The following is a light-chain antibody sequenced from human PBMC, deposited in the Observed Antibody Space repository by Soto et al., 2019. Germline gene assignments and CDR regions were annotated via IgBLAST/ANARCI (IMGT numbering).Light chain of an antibody. V-gene: IGKV3-11*01. J-gene: IGKJ4*01. Sequence: ELVLTQSPATLSLSPGERATLSCRASQSVSSYLAWYQQKPGQAPRLLIYDASNRATGIPARFSGSGSGTDFTLTISSLEPEDVAVYYCQQRSNWPLTFGGGNKVEIK. CDR2: DAS. CDR3: QQRSNWPLT. CDR1: QSVSSY.